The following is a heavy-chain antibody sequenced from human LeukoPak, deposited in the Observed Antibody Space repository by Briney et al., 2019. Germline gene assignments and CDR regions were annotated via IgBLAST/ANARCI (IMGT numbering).Heavy chain of an antibody. D-gene: IGHD3-3*01. J-gene: IGHJ4*02. V-gene: IGHV4-61*01. CDR2: IYYSGST. CDR3: ARDGDYFDY. Sequence: SETLSLTCTVSGGSVSSGSYYWSWIRQPPGTGLEWIGYIYYSGSTNYNPSLKSRVTISVDTSKNQFSLKLSSVTAADTAVYYCARDGDYFDYWGQGTLVTVSS. CDR1: GGSVSSGSYY.